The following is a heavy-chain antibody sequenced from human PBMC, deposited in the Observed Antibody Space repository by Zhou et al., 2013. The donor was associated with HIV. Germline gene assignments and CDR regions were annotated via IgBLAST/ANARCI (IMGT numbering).Heavy chain of an antibody. V-gene: IGHV1-2*02. D-gene: IGHD3-3*01. CDR1: GYTFIDYY. CDR2: INPKTGGA. CDR3: ARSKPIFGFLPDL. Sequence: QVQLLQSGAEVKPPGASVKVSCKASGYTFIDYYIHWVRQAPGQGLEWLGWINPKTGGAIYAQNFLGRVTVTRDTSISAASLEVNSLTSDDTAVYFCARSKPIFGFLPDLWGQGTLVHRLL. J-gene: IGHJ5*02.